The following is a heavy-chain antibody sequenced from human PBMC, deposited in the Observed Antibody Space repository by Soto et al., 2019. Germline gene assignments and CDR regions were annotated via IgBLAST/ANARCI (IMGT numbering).Heavy chain of an antibody. J-gene: IGHJ4*02. CDR2: IIPIFGTA. CDR1: GGTFSSYA. Sequence: QVQLVQSGAEVKKPGSSVKVSCKASGGTFSSYAISWVRQAPGQGLEWMGGIIPIFGTANYAQKFQGRVTITADECTSTAYMELSSLRSEDTAVYYCARGPPDILTGYSDYWGQGTLVTVSS. D-gene: IGHD3-9*01. CDR3: ARGPPDILTGYSDY. V-gene: IGHV1-69*12.